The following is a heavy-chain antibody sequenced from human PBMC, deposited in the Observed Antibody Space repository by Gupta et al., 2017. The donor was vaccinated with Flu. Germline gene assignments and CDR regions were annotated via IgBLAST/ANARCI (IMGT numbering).Heavy chain of an antibody. CDR3: AKDPPMYASDGFAI. Sequence: NYALTWVRKAPGKGLEGVSSISASGGGKYYEDAGKGRFTISREKSQNTLYWHMYTVRPEETSVYYCAKDPPMYASDGFAIWCQGTVVTVSS. CDR2: ISASGGGK. D-gene: IGHD2-8*01. J-gene: IGHJ3*02. CDR1: NYA. V-gene: IGHV3-23*01.